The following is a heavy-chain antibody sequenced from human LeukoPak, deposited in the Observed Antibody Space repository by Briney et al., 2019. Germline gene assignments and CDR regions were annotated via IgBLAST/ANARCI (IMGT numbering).Heavy chain of an antibody. CDR3: ARGTGATGEFDY. CDR2: IIPIFGTA. D-gene: IGHD7-27*01. Sequence: GASVKVSCRASGGTFSSYAISWVRQAPGQGLEWMGGIIPIFGTANYAQKFQGRVTITADESTSTAFMELSSLRSEDTAVYYCARGTGATGEFDYWGQGALVTVSS. CDR1: GGTFSSYA. J-gene: IGHJ4*02. V-gene: IGHV1-69*13.